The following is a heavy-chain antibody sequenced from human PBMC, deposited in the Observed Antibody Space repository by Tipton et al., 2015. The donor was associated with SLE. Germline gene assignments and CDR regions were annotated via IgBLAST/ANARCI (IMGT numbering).Heavy chain of an antibody. D-gene: IGHD3-10*01. CDR2: IYYSGST. CDR1: GDSISSHY. CDR3: AGAPGVRVFDY. V-gene: IGHV4-59*11. J-gene: IGHJ4*02. Sequence: TLSLTCTVSGDSISSHYWSWIRQPPGKGLEWIGYIYYSGSTNYNPSLKSRVTISVDTSKNQFSLKLSSVTAADTAVYYCAGAPGVRVFDYWGQGTLVTVSS.